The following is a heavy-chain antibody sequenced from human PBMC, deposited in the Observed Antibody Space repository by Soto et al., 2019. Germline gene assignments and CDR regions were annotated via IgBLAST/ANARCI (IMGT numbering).Heavy chain of an antibody. D-gene: IGHD2-2*01. Sequence: SETLSLTCAVYGGSFSGYYWSWIRQPPGKGLEWIGEINHSGSTNYNLSLKSRVTISVDTSKNQFSLKLSSVTAADTAVYYCARVRYCSSTSCYSPRYYFDYWGQGTLVTVSS. CDR3: ARVRYCSSTSCYSPRYYFDY. CDR1: GGSFSGYY. J-gene: IGHJ4*02. CDR2: INHSGST. V-gene: IGHV4-34*01.